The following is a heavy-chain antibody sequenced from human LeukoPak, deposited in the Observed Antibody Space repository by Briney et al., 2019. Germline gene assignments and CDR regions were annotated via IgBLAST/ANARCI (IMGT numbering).Heavy chain of an antibody. CDR3: TRHRGGSATYYNAFYYVDV. V-gene: IGHV5-51*01. D-gene: IGHD3-10*01. J-gene: IGHJ6*03. Sequence: GESLKISCKGSGYSFTSYWIGWVRQMPGKGLEWMGIIYPGDSDTKYSPSFQGQVTISAAKSISTAYLQWSSLKASDTAMYYCTRHRGGSATYYNAFYYVDVWGKGTTVTVSS. CDR1: GYSFTSYW. CDR2: IYPGDSDT.